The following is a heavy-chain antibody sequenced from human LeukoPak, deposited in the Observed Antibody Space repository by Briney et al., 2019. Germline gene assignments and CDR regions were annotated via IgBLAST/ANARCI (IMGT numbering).Heavy chain of an antibody. CDR1: GGSFSGYY. J-gene: IGHJ6*03. Sequence: SETLSLTCAVYGGSFSGYYWSWIRQPPGKGLEWIGEINHSGSTNYNPSLKSRVTISVDTSKNQFSLKLSSVTAADTAVFYCARGRTGYQLLPTKKDYSYYYMDVWGKGTTVTVSS. CDR2: INHSGST. D-gene: IGHD2-2*01. V-gene: IGHV4-34*01. CDR3: ARGRTGYQLLPTKKDYSYYYMDV.